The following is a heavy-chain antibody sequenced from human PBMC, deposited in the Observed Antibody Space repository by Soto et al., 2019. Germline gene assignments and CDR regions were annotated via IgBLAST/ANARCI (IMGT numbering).Heavy chain of an antibody. CDR3: VRTSLVVAVATREDF. Sequence: EVQLVESGGGLVQPGESLRLSCTASGFTFSNYWMHWVRQAPGKGLVWVSRIDSDGSRITYADFVKGRFTIARDNAKNRVYLNMNSLTAEDRTVYYCVRTSLVVAVATREDFWGQGTLVTVAS. J-gene: IGHJ4*02. CDR1: GFTFSNYW. V-gene: IGHV3-74*01. CDR2: IDSDGSRI. D-gene: IGHD2-15*01.